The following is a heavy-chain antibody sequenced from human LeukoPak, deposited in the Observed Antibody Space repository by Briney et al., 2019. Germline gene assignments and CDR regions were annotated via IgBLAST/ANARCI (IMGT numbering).Heavy chain of an antibody. D-gene: IGHD3-10*01. CDR1: GFTFRDYS. CDR2: MSSRSTYI. V-gene: IGHV3-21*01. CDR3: ARELSWGFSFDY. J-gene: IGHJ4*02. Sequence: GGSLRLSCAASGFTFRDYSMNWVRHVPGKGLEWISSMSSRSTYIYYADAVKGRFTISRDKTQSSVFLQMNSLRVDDTAIYYCARELSWGFSFDYWGQGTLVTVSS.